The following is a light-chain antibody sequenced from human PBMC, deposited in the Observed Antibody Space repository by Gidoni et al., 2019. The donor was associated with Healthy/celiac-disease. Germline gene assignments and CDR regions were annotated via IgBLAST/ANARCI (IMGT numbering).Light chain of an antibody. Sequence: DIVMTQSPDSLAVSLCERANINCKSSQSVLYRSNNKNYLAWYQQKPGQPPKLLIYWASTRESGVPDRFSGSGSGTDFTLTISSLQAEDLAVYYCQQYYSTPWTFGQGTKVEIK. J-gene: IGKJ1*01. CDR3: QQYYSTPWT. V-gene: IGKV4-1*01. CDR2: WAS. CDR1: QSVLYRSNNKNY.